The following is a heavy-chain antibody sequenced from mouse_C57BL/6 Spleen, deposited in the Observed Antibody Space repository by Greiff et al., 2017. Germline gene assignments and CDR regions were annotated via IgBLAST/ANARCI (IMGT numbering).Heavy chain of an antibody. CDR1: GYAFSSSW. J-gene: IGHJ2*01. V-gene: IGHV1-82*01. CDR2: IYPGDGDT. Sequence: VKLMESGPELVKPGASVKLSCKASGYAFSSSWMQWVKQRPGKGLEWIGRIYPGDGDTNYNGKFKGKATLTADTSSSTAYMQLSSLTSEDSAVCVSARSGCHLDYWGQGTTLTVSS. CDR3: ARSGCHLDY. D-gene: IGHD6-1*01.